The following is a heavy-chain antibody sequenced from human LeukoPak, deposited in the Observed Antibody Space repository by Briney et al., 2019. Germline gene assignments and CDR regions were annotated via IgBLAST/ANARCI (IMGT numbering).Heavy chain of an antibody. V-gene: IGHV4-39*01. Sequence: SETLSLTCIVSGGSIRSSSYYWGWIRQPPGKGLEWIGSIYYNGNAYFTPSLKTRLTISVDTSKNEFSLKLSSVPAADTAVYYCARHTKVGSKPDAFDIWGQGTMVTVSS. CDR3: ARHTKVGSKPDAFDI. J-gene: IGHJ3*02. CDR2: IYYNGNA. CDR1: GGSIRSSSYY. D-gene: IGHD1-26*01.